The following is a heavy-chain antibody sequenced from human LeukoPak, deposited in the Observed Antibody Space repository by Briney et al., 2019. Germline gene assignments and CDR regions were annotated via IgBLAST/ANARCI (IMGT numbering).Heavy chain of an antibody. J-gene: IGHJ6*02. Sequence: QPGGSLRLSCAASGFTFNNYAMGWVRQAPGKGLEWASAISGSGGSTDYADSVKGRFTISRDNSKNTLYLQMNSLRAKDTAVYYCAKVNTMVRGSNTYYYGLDVWGQGTTVTVSS. V-gene: IGHV3-23*01. D-gene: IGHD3-10*01. CDR2: ISGSGGST. CDR3: AKVNTMVRGSNTYYYGLDV. CDR1: GFTFNNYA.